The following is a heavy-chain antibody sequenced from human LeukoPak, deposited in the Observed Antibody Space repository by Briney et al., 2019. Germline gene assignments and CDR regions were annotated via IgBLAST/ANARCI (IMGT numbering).Heavy chain of an antibody. J-gene: IGHJ5*02. D-gene: IGHD2-2*01. V-gene: IGHV3-23*01. Sequence: GGSLRLSCVASGFTFSSYAMNWVRQAPGKGLEWVAIIGGSGDNTDYTDSVKGRFTVSRDNSNNMVYLQMNSLRAEDTALYYCAKGECSVTGCYLPLDPWGQGTLVTVSS. CDR2: IGGSGDNT. CDR3: AKGECSVTGCYLPLDP. CDR1: GFTFSSYA.